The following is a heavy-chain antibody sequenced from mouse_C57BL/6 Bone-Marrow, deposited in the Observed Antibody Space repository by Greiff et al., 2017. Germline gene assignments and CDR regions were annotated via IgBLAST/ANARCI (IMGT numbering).Heavy chain of an antibody. CDR2: IDPSASYT. D-gene: IGHD2-4*01. CDR3: AKPVYDYEEFAY. Sequence: QVQLQQPGAELVMPGASVKLSCKASGYTFTSYWLHWVKQRPGQGLEWIGEIDPSASYTNYNQKFKGKSTLTVDKSSSTAYMQLSSLTSEDSAVYYCAKPVYDYEEFAYWGQGTLVTVSA. J-gene: IGHJ3*01. V-gene: IGHV1-69*01. CDR1: GYTFTSYW.